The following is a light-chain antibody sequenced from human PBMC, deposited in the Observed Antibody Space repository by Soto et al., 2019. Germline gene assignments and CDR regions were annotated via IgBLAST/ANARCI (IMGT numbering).Light chain of an antibody. J-gene: IGLJ1*01. V-gene: IGLV2-8*01. CDR3: GSWDSSLSAYV. CDR2: EVT. CDR1: SSDVGGYNH. Sequence: QSALTQPPSASGSPGQSVTISCTGTSSDVGGYNHVSWYQQHPGKAPKVVIYEVTKRPSGVPDRFSGSKSGTSATLGITGFQTGDEADYYCGSWDSSLSAYVFGTGTKLTVL.